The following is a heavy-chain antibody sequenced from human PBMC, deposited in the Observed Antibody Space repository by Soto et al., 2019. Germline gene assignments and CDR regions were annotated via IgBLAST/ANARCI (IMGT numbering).Heavy chain of an antibody. CDR1: GYTFTGYG. V-gene: IGHV1-18*01. CDR3: ARDYYESSGYYYYYYGLDV. Sequence: ASVKVSCKASGYTFTGYGISWVRQAPGQGLEWMGWISPYNGNTNSAQKLQDRLTMTTDTSTSTAYMELRSLRSDGTAVYYCARDYYESSGYYYYYYGLDVWGQGTTVTVSS. CDR2: ISPYNGNT. J-gene: IGHJ6*02. D-gene: IGHD3-22*01.